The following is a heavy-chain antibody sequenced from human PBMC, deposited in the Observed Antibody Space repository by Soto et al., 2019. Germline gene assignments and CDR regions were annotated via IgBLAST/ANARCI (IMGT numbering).Heavy chain of an antibody. D-gene: IGHD4-17*01. J-gene: IGHJ5*02. CDR1: GYTFTSYG. CDR3: ARGQNVDYSPGNNWFDP. Sequence: QVQLVQSGAEVKKPGASVKVSCKASGYTFTSYGISWVRQAPGQGLEWMGWISAYNGNTNYAQKLQGRVTMTTDTYTSTAYMELRSLRSDDTAVYYCARGQNVDYSPGNNWFDPWGQGTLVTVSS. CDR2: ISAYNGNT. V-gene: IGHV1-18*01.